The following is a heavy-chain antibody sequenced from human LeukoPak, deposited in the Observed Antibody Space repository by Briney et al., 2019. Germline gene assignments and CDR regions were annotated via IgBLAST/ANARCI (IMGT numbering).Heavy chain of an antibody. Sequence: GRSLRLSCAASGFAFNTYAMHWVRQAPGQGLEWVALIWHDGSHKFYSNSVSGQFTISRENSKNTVTLQMTHLRPEDTAVYYCAREIFGPGSYPDFWGQGTLVTVSS. CDR3: AREIFGPGSYPDF. V-gene: IGHV3-33*01. J-gene: IGHJ4*02. CDR1: GFAFNTYA. CDR2: IWHDGSHK. D-gene: IGHD3-10*01.